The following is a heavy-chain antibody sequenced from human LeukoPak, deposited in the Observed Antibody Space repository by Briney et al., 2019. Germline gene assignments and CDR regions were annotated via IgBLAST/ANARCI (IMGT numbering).Heavy chain of an antibody. J-gene: IGHJ5*02. CDR2: INHSGST. V-gene: IGHV4-34*01. D-gene: IGHD2-15*01. CDR1: GGSFSGYY. Sequence: SETLSLTCAVYGGSFSGYYWSWIRQPPGKGLEWIGEINHSGSTNYNPSLKSRVTISVDTSKNQFSLKLSSVTAADTAVYYYARGRRATYCSGGSCYSSNYNNWFDPWGQGTLVTVSS. CDR3: ARGRRATYCSGGSCYSSNYNNWFDP.